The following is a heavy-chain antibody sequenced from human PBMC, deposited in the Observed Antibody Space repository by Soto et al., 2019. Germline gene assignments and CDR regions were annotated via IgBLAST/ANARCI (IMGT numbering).Heavy chain of an antibody. CDR1: GRTFSSYA. D-gene: IGHD3-10*01. V-gene: IGHV1-69*13. CDR3: ARDQHRRITMVRGVRIGAFDI. CDR2: IIPIFGTA. Sequence: SVKVSCKASGRTFSSYAISWVRQAPGQGLEWMGGIIPIFGTANYAQKFQGRVTITADESTSTAYMELSSLRSEDTAVYYCARDQHRRITMVRGVRIGAFDIWGQGTMVTVSS. J-gene: IGHJ3*02.